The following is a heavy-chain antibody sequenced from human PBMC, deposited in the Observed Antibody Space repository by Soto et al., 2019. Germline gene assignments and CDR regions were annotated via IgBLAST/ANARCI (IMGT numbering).Heavy chain of an antibody. J-gene: IGHJ4*02. CDR2: IKQDESEK. D-gene: IGHD1-26*01. V-gene: IGHV3-7*03. CDR3: ASDRFRGTYYLRGVTYFFEE. CDR1: GLTFTDYW. Sequence: GGSLRLSCVTYGLTFTDYWMSWVRQAPGKGLEWVANIKQDESEKNYLDSVKGRFTISRDNAKNSLYLLMNSLRAEDTAVYYCASDRFRGTYYLRGVTYFFEEWGQGAPVTVSS.